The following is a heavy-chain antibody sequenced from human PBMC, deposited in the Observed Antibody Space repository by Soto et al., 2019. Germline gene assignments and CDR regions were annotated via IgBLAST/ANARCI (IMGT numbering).Heavy chain of an antibody. CDR3: ARVSPLSIAAAGTDY. Sequence: ASVKVSCKASGYTFTGYYMHWVRQAPGQGLEWMGWINPNSGGTNYAQKFQGRVTMTRDTSISTAYMELSRLRSDDTAVYYCARVSPLSIAAAGTDYWGQGTLVTVS. D-gene: IGHD6-13*01. V-gene: IGHV1-2*02. J-gene: IGHJ4*02. CDR2: INPNSGGT. CDR1: GYTFTGYY.